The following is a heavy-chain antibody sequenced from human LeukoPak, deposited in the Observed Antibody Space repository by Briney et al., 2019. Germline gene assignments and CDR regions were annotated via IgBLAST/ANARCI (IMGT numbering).Heavy chain of an antibody. CDR3: ARVPGYSGYDFYY. CDR2: INPNSGGT. CDR1: GYTFTGYY. V-gene: IGHV1-2*02. J-gene: IGHJ4*02. Sequence: ASVNVSCNASGYTFTGYYMHWVRQAPGQGLEWMGWINPNSGGTNYAQKFQDRVTMTRDTSISTAYMELSRLRSDDTAVYYCARVPGYSGYDFYYWGQGTLVTVSS. D-gene: IGHD5-12*01.